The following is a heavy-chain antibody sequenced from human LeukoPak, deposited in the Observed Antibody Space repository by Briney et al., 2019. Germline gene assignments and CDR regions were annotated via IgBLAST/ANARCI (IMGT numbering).Heavy chain of an antibody. CDR1: GGSISSYY. D-gene: IGHD5-18*01. J-gene: IGHJ3*02. CDR2: IYHSGST. CDR3: ARPGVGSGRYGAFDI. Sequence: SETLSLTCTVSGGSISSYYWSWVRQPPGKGLEWIGEIYHSGSTNYNPSLKSRVTISVDKSKNQFSLKLSSVTAADTAVYYCARPGVGSGRYGAFDIWGQGTMVTVS. V-gene: IGHV4-4*02.